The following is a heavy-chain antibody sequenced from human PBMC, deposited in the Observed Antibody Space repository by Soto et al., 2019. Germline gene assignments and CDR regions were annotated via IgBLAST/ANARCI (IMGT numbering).Heavy chain of an antibody. Sequence: EVQVVESGGDFVQPGGSLRLTCEASGVTLGDCWMNWVRQAPGKGLEWVANINPDGSEKRYVDSVKGRFTMSTDNARKSLFLQMDSLRAEDSAVYHCAGWCGGANYWGRGTLVTVSS. CDR1: GVTLGDCW. CDR2: INPDGSEK. CDR3: AGWCGGANY. J-gene: IGHJ4*02. V-gene: IGHV3-7*01. D-gene: IGHD6-19*01.